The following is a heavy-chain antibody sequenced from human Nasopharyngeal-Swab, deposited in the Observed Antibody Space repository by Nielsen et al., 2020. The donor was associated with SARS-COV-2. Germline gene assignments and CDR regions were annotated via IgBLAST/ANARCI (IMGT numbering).Heavy chain of an antibody. CDR1: GFTFGDYY. Sequence: GESLKISCAASGFTFGDYYLSWIRQAPGKGLEWVSYISNSGDTIYYADSVKGRFTISRDNAKNSLYLQINSLRAEDTAMYYCARSDITIFGVVIMRYYFDYWGQGTLVTVSS. J-gene: IGHJ4*02. CDR2: ISNSGDTI. V-gene: IGHV3-11*04. D-gene: IGHD3-3*01. CDR3: ARSDITIFGVVIMRYYFDY.